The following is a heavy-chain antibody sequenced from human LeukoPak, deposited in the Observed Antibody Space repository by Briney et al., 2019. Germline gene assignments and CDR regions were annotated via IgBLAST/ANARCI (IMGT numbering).Heavy chain of an antibody. D-gene: IGHD3-10*01. Sequence: GGSLRLSCAASGFTFSSYAMSWVRQAPGKGLEWVAVISYDGSNKYYADSVKGRSTISRDNSKNTLYLQMNSLRAEDTAVYYCARGSRWKLMSRFGELLRGYFDYWGQGTLVTVSS. V-gene: IGHV3-30-3*01. CDR3: ARGSRWKLMSRFGELLRGYFDY. CDR1: GFTFSSYA. J-gene: IGHJ4*02. CDR2: ISYDGSNK.